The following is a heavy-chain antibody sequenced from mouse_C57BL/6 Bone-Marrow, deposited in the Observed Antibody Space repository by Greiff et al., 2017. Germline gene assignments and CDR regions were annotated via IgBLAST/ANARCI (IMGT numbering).Heavy chain of an antibody. Sequence: EVKLMESGAELVRPGASVKLSCTASGFNINDDYMHWVKQRPEQGLEWIGWIDPENGDTEYAAKFKGKATITADTSSSTAYLQLSSLTSEDAAVYYCTTCDGNSDWFAYWGQGTLVTVSA. D-gene: IGHD2-1*01. CDR2: IDPENGDT. J-gene: IGHJ3*01. V-gene: IGHV14-4*01. CDR3: TTCDGNSDWFAY. CDR1: GFNINDDY.